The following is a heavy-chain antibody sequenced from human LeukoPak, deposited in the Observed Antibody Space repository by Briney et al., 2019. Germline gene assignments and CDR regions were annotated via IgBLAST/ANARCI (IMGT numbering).Heavy chain of an antibody. CDR2: INHSGST. Sequence: SEALSLTCAVYGGSFSGYYWSWIRQPPGKGLEWIGEINHSGSTNYNPSLKSRVTISVDTSKNQFSLKLSSVTAADTAVYYCASPPSELLRLGELSLIYWGQGTLVTVSS. J-gene: IGHJ4*02. CDR1: GGSFSGYY. D-gene: IGHD3-16*02. CDR3: ASPPSELLRLGELSLIY. V-gene: IGHV4-34*01.